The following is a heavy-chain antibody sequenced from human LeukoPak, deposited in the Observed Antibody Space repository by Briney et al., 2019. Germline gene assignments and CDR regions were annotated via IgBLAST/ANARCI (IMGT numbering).Heavy chain of an antibody. V-gene: IGHV3-30*18. CDR3: AKAGSIAARPPYYYYGMDV. J-gene: IGHJ6*02. CDR2: ISYDGSNK. D-gene: IGHD6-6*01. CDR1: GFTFSSYG. Sequence: GGSLRLSCAASGFTFSSYGMHWVRQAPGKGLEWVAVISYDGSNKYYADSVKGRFTISRDNSKNTLYLQMNSLRAEDTAVYYCAKAGSIAARPPYYYYGMDVWGQGTTVTVSS.